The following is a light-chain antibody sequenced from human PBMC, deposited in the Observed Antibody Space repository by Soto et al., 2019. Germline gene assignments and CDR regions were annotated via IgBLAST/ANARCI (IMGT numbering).Light chain of an antibody. CDR3: SSYAGINNLGV. Sequence: QSALPQPPSASGSPGQSVTISFTGTSSDVGGYKDVSWYQQHPGKAPKLMIFEVNKRPSGVPDRFSGSKSGNTASLTVSGLQAEDEADYYCSSYAGINNLGVFGTGTKVTVL. CDR1: SSDVGGYKD. CDR2: EVN. J-gene: IGLJ1*01. V-gene: IGLV2-8*01.